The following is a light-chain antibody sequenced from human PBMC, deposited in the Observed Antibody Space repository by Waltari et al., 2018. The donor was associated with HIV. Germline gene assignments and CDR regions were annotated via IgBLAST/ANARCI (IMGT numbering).Light chain of an antibody. Sequence: QSVLTQPPSASGTPGQGVTISCSGSNSNIGSTTVTWYQQLPGTAPKLLIYSNNQRPSGVPDRFSGSKSGTSASLAISGLQSEDEADYYCAAWDDSLNGVVFGGGTKLTVL. CDR2: SNN. J-gene: IGLJ2*01. CDR3: AAWDDSLNGVV. CDR1: NSNIGSTT. V-gene: IGLV1-44*01.